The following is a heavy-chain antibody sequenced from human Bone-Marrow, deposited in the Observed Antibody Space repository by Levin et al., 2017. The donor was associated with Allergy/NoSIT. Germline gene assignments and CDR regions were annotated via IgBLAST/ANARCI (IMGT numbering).Heavy chain of an antibody. CDR2: ITPIFGTA. Sequence: SVKVSCKPSGGTFSTHVISWVRQAPGQGLEWMGGITPIFGTANYAQNFQGRVTITADESASTVYMELSSLRSGDTAVYYCASSSDLESTFDYWGQGTLVTVSS. CDR1: GGTFSTHV. J-gene: IGHJ4*02. D-gene: IGHD3-3*01. CDR3: ASSSDLESTFDY. V-gene: IGHV1-69*13.